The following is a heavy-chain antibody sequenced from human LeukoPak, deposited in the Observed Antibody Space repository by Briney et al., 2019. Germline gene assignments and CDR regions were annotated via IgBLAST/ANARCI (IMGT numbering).Heavy chain of an antibody. CDR1: GYTFTSYY. D-gene: IGHD3-22*01. J-gene: IGHJ4*02. Sequence: GASVKVSCKASGYTFTSYYMHWVRQAPGQGLEWMGIINPSGGSTSYAQKFQGRVTMTRDMSTSTVYMELSSLRSEDTAVYYCARDDRKNYYDSSGYYGSFDYWGQGTLVAVSS. CDR2: INPSGGST. V-gene: IGHV1-46*01. CDR3: ARDDRKNYYDSSGYYGSFDY.